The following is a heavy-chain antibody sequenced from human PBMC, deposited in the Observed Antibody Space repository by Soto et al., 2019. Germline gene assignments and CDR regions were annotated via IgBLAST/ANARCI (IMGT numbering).Heavy chain of an antibody. CDR1: GGSISSGGYS. D-gene: IGHD3-10*01. Sequence: SETLSLTCAVSGGSISSGGYSWSWIRQPPGKGLEWIGYIYHSGSTYYNPSLKSRVTISVDKSKNQSSLKLSSVTAADTAVYYCARAPAITMVRGVAFDYWGQGTLVTVSS. J-gene: IGHJ4*02. V-gene: IGHV4-30-2*01. CDR3: ARAPAITMVRGVAFDY. CDR2: IYHSGST.